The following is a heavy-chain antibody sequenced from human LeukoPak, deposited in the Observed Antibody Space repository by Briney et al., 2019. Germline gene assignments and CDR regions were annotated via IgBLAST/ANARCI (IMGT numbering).Heavy chain of an antibody. Sequence: PSQTLSLTCAVSGGSISSRGYSWSWIRQSPGKGLEWIGYIFHSGSTYYNPSLKSRATISIDRSKNQFSLKLNSVTAADTAVYYCARDNPSVLRYFDPRGQGTLVTVSS. CDR1: GGSISSRGYS. J-gene: IGHJ5*02. D-gene: IGHD3-9*01. CDR3: ARDNPSVLRYFDP. V-gene: IGHV4-30-2*06. CDR2: IFHSGST.